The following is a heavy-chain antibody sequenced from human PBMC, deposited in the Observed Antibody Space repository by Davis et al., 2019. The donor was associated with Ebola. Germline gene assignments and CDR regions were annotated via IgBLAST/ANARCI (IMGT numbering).Heavy chain of an antibody. V-gene: IGHV1-69*10. J-gene: IGHJ4*02. CDR2: IIPILGIA. CDR1: GGTFSSYA. Sequence: SVKVSCKASGGTFSSYAISWVRQAPGQGLEWMGGIIPILGIANYAQKFQGRVTITADKSTSTAYMELSSLRSEDTAVYYCARDLGRGYSGYDYVDYWGQGTLVTVSS. D-gene: IGHD5-12*01. CDR3: ARDLGRGYSGYDYVDY.